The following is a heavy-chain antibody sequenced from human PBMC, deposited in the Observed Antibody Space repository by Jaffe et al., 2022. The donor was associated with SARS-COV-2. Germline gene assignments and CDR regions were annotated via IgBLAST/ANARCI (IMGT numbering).Heavy chain of an antibody. CDR2: INPDGGGT. D-gene: IGHD3-22*01. J-gene: IGHJ6*02. CDR1: GYTFNHYF. Sequence: QGRLVQSGAVVKRAGASVKVSCSTSGYTFNHYFIHWVRQAPGQGLEWMGIINPDGGGTDYAVNFQGRVNLTRDTSTSTVYMEMNDLRSEDTAVYYCARVYYDTTYGMDVWGQGTTVTVSS. V-gene: IGHV1-46*02. CDR3: ARVYYDTTYGMDV.